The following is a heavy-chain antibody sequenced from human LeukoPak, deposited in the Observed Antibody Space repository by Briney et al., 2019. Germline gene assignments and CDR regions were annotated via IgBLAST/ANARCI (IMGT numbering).Heavy chain of an antibody. CDR2: INSDGSSA. D-gene: IGHD4-11*01. CDR3: ARGSPTPNSRYFDL. Sequence: GGSLRLSCEASEFALKDYWMHWVRQGPGKGLVWVSRINSDGSSASYADSVKGRFTISRDNAKNTLYLQMNSLRAEDTVVYYCARGSPTPNSRYFDLWGRGTLVTVPS. J-gene: IGHJ2*01. CDR1: EFALKDYW. V-gene: IGHV3-74*01.